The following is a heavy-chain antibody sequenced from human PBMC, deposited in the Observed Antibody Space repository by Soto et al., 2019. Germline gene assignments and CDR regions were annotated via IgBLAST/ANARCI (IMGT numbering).Heavy chain of an antibody. J-gene: IGHJ5*02. CDR3: ATTVSYNWFDP. D-gene: IGHD1-26*01. Sequence: QVQLVQSGAEVKKPGASVKVSCKASGYTFTSHGISWVRQAPGQGLEWMGWINAYDGNTNYAQKLQGRVTMTTDTSPSTAYMELRSLRSDDTAVYYCATTVSYNWFDPWGQGTLVTVSS. CDR2: INAYDGNT. CDR1: GYTFTSHG. V-gene: IGHV1-18*01.